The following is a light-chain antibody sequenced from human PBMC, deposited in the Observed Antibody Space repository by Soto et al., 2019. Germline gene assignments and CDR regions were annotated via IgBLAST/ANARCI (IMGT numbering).Light chain of an antibody. J-gene: IGKJ2*01. CDR3: QQYGSSPPYT. V-gene: IGKV3-20*01. Sequence: IVLTQSPGTLSLSPGETATLSCRDSKSVIRNFLAWYQQTLGQAPRRLIHGASRSATGIPDRFSGSGSGTDFTLTISRLEPEDVAVYFCQQYGSSPPYTFGQGPKLEIK. CDR1: KSVIRNF. CDR2: GAS.